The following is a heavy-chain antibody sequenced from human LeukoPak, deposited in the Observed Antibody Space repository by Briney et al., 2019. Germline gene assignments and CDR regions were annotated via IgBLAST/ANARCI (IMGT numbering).Heavy chain of an antibody. V-gene: IGHV3-23*01. D-gene: IGHD6-13*01. Sequence: GGSLRLSCAASGFTFSSYAMSWVRQAPGKGLECVSAISGSGGSTYYTDSVKGRFTISRDNSKNTLYLQMQSLRAEDTAVYYCAKAVIAAAGTRGLFDYWGQGTLVTVSS. CDR2: ISGSGGST. CDR3: AKAVIAAAGTRGLFDY. J-gene: IGHJ4*02. CDR1: GFTFSSYA.